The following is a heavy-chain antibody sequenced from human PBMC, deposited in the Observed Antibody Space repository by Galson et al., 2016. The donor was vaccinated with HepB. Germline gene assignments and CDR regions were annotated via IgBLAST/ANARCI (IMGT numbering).Heavy chain of an antibody. CDR1: GFTASTTY. CDR2: VFSGGTT. D-gene: IGHD5-12*01. J-gene: IGHJ4*02. V-gene: IGHV3-66*02. Sequence: SLRLSCAASGFTASTTYMAWVRQAPGKGLECVSVVFSGGTTFYADSVMGRFTISGDNYKNVLSLQMNSLRPEDTAKYYCVRDIIGSTDDWWGRGTLVIVST. CDR3: VRDIIGSTDDW.